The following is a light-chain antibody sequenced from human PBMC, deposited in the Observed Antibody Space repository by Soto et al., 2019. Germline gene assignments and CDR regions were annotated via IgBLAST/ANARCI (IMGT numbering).Light chain of an antibody. CDR1: QSVKSH. Sequence: EVVMTQSPATLSVSPGERATLSCGASQSVKSHVVWYQQKPGQAPRVVIYEATTRANGIPARFSGSVSGTEFTLTISSLQSEDFAVYYCQQYYNRPPWTFGQGTRVEIK. J-gene: IGKJ1*01. CDR2: EAT. CDR3: QQYYNRPPWT. V-gene: IGKV3D-15*01.